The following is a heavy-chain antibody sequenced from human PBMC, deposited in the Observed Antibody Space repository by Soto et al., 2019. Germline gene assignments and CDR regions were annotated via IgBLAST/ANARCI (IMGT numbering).Heavy chain of an antibody. CDR1: GDSVSSNSAA. CDR3: ARAPRIAVAGVVGYYYGMDV. CDR2: TYYRSKWYN. Sequence: SQTLSLTCAISGDSVSSNSAAWNWIRQSPSRGLEWLGRTYYRSKWYNDYAVSVKGRITINPDTSKNQFSLQLNSVTPEDTAVYYCARAPRIAVAGVVGYYYGMDVWGQGTTVTSP. J-gene: IGHJ6*02. D-gene: IGHD6-19*01. V-gene: IGHV6-1*01.